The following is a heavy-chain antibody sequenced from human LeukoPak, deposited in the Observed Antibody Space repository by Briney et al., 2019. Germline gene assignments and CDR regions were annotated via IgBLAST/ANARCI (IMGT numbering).Heavy chain of an antibody. V-gene: IGHV3-7*01. CDR1: GFTFGGYW. CDR3: APVGGSGSYYFDY. Sequence: HPGGSLRLSCAASGFTFGGYWMSWVRQAPGKGLEWVANIKQDGSEKYYVDSVKGRFTISRDNAKNSLYLQMNSLRAEDTAVYYCAPVGGSGSYYFDYWGQGTLVTVSS. J-gene: IGHJ4*02. CDR2: IKQDGSEK. D-gene: IGHD3-10*01.